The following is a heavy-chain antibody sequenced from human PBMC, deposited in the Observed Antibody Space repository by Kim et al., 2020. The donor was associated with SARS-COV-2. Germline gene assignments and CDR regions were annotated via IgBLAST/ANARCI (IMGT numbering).Heavy chain of an antibody. CDR1: GFSFSASA. CDR2: IRDKANGYAT. V-gene: IGHV3-73*01. J-gene: IGHJ4*02. D-gene: IGHD3-22*01. CDR3: TRHELGYYDSSGYFSEDY. Sequence: GGSLRLSCAVSGFSFSASAMHWVRQASGKGLEWVGRIRDKANGYATTYAASVKGRFTIARDDSKNTAYLQMNSLKTEDTALYYCTRHELGYYDSSGYFSEDYWGQGTLVTVSS.